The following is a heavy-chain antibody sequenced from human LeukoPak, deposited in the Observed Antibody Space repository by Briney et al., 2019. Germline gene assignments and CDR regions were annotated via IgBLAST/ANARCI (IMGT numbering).Heavy chain of an antibody. D-gene: IGHD6-13*01. CDR2: IYQSGST. J-gene: IGHJ4*02. V-gene: IGHV4-38-2*01. CDR3: ARNSSWYFDY. Sequence: PSETLSLTCAVSDYSISSDYYWGWIRQPPGKGLEWLGSIYQSGSTHYSPSLKSRVTISVDTSKRRFSLKLNSVAAADTAVYYCARNSSWYFDYWGQGRQVSDSS. CDR1: DYSISSDYY.